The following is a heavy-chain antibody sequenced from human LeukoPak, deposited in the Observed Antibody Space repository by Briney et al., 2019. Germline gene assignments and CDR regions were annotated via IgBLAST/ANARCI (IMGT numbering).Heavy chain of an antibody. CDR2: ITSTGRYI. Sequence: GGSLRLSCAASGFNCIDYTMNWVRQAPGKGLEWVSSITSTGRYIFYADSLKGRFTISRDNAKKSLYLQMNSLRAEDTAVYYCAGLRNVGGNPHPFNVWGQGTTVTVSS. V-gene: IGHV3-21*01. CDR1: GFNCIDYT. D-gene: IGHD4-23*01. J-gene: IGHJ3*01. CDR3: AGLRNVGGNPHPFNV.